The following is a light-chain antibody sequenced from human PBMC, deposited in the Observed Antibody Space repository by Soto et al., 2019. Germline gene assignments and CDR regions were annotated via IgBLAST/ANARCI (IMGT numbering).Light chain of an antibody. V-gene: IGKV3-20*01. CDR1: HSVSSSY. CDR2: GAS. CDR3: QQYGSSPPYT. Sequence: EIVLTQSPGTLSLSPGERATLSCRASHSVSSSYLAWYQQKPGQAPRRLLYGASSRATGIPARFSGSGSGTDFTLTISRLEPEDVAVYYCQQYGSSPPYTFGQGTKLEIK. J-gene: IGKJ2*01.